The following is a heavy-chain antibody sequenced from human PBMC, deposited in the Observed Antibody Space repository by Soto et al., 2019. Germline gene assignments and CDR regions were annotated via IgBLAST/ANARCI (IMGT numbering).Heavy chain of an antibody. CDR1: GFTFSGSA. CDR3: TRRNAGTTDFDY. CDR2: IRSKANSYAT. D-gene: IGHD1-1*01. V-gene: IGHV3-73*01. J-gene: IGHJ4*02. Sequence: QSGGSLRLSCAASGFTFSGSAMHWVRQASGKGLEWVGRIRSKANSYATAYAASVKGRFTISRDDSKNTAYLQMNSLKTEDTAVYYCTRRNAGTTDFDYWGQGTLVTVSS.